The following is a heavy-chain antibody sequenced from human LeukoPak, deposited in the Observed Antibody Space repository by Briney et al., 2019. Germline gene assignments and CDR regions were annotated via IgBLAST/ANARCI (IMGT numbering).Heavy chain of an antibody. D-gene: IGHD3-10*01. CDR1: GVSFSCYY. CDR2: INHSGST. V-gene: IGHV4-34*01. CDR3: ARRLWFGALGGMDV. Sequence: PSETLSLTFSVYGVSFSCYYWSWIRPPLGKGLEGIGEINHSGSTNHNPSLKSRVPISVDTSKHPFSLKLSYVTAGDTAVYYCARRLWFGALGGMDVWGQGTKVTVSS. J-gene: IGHJ6*02.